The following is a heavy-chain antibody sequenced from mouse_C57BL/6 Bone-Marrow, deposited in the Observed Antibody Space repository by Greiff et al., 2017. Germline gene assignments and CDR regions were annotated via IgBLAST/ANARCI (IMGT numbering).Heavy chain of an antibody. D-gene: IGHD5-1*01. CDR3: ARRSTRYYFDY. CDR2: INPGSGGT. Sequence: VQLQQSGAELVRPGTSVKVSCKASGYAFTNYLIEWVKQRPGQGLEWIGVINPGSGGTNYNEKFKGKATLTADKSSSTAYIQLSSLTSEDSAVYFCARRSTRYYFDYWGQGTTLTVSS. J-gene: IGHJ2*01. CDR1: GYAFTNYL. V-gene: IGHV1-54*01.